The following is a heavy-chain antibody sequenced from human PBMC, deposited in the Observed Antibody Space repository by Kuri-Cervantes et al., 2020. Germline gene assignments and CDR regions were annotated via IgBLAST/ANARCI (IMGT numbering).Heavy chain of an antibody. CDR2: INHSGST. CDR1: GGSFSDYY. J-gene: IGHJ6*03. V-gene: IGHV4-34*01. D-gene: IGHD5-12*01. Sequence: ESLKISCAVHGGSFSDYYCGWIRQSPGKGVEWIGEINHSGSTKYNPSLKSRVTISVDTSKNQFSLKLSSVTAADTAVYFCARGLSYEPFYYYMDVWGKGTTVTVSS. CDR3: ARGLSYEPFYYYMDV.